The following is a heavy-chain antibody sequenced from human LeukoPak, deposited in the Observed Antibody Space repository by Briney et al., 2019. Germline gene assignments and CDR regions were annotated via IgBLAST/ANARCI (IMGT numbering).Heavy chain of an antibody. J-gene: IGHJ4*02. CDR2: ISGSGGST. CDR1: GFTFSSYA. CDR3: AKYVAYGGHVLIGY. D-gene: IGHD5-12*01. Sequence: GGSLRLSCAASGFTFSSYAMSWVRQAPGKGLEWVSAISGSGGSTYYADSVKGRFTISRDNSKNTLYLQMNSLRAEDTAVYYCAKYVAYGGHVLIGYWGQGTLVTVSS. V-gene: IGHV3-23*01.